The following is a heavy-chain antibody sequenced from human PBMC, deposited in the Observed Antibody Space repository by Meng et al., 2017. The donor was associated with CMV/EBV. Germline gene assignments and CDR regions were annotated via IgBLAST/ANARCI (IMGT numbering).Heavy chain of an antibody. CDR2: ISAYNGNT. CDR1: GYTFTSYG. Sequence: ASVKVSCKASGYTFTSYGISWVRQAPGQGLEWMGWISAYNGNTNYAQKLQGRVTMTTDTSTSTAYMELRSLRSDDTAVYYCARYGSRSYLRLGYYGMDVWGQGTTVTVSS. J-gene: IGHJ6*02. CDR3: ARYGSRSYLRLGYYGMDV. D-gene: IGHD3-10*01. V-gene: IGHV1-18*01.